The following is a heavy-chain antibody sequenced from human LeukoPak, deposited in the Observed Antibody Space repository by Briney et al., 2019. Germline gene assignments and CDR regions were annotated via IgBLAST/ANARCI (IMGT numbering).Heavy chain of an antibody. D-gene: IGHD4-23*01. Sequence: SETLSLTCTVSGCSISSYYWSCLRQPPGKGLEWFGYIYYSGSTNYNPSLKSRVTISVDTSKNQFSLKLSSVTAADTAVYYCTYGLGKDYGGNSDYWGQGTLVTVSS. V-gene: IGHV4-59*01. CDR1: GCSISSYY. J-gene: IGHJ4*02. CDR3: TYGLGKDYGGNSDY. CDR2: IYYSGST.